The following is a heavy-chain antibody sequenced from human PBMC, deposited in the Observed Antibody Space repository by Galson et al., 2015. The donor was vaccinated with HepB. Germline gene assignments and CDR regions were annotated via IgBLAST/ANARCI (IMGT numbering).Heavy chain of an antibody. V-gene: IGHV1-69*10. CDR2: IIPTFGIT. CDR3: AREEYRNPRYCSRSTTCFSYMDD. Sequence: SVKVSCKASGGTFSSYGISWVRQAPGQGLEWMGGIIPTFGITNYAQKVQGRVTITADKSARTAYMELSGLRSDDTAVYYCAREEYRNPRYCSRSTTCFSYMDDWGQGTTVTVSS. J-gene: IGHJ6*02. D-gene: IGHD2-15*01. CDR1: GGTFSSYG.